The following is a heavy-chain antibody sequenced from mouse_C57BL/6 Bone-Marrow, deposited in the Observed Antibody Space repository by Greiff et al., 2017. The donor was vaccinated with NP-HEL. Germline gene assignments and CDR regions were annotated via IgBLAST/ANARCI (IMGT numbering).Heavy chain of an antibody. CDR2: INYDGSST. Sequence: EVKLVESEGGLVQPGSSMKLSCTASGFTFSDYYMAWVRQVPEKGLEWVANINYDGSSTYYLDSLKSRFIISRDNAKNILYLQMSSLKSEDTATYYCARDPLPMDYWGQGTSVTVSS. J-gene: IGHJ4*01. CDR3: ARDPLPMDY. CDR1: GFTFSDYY. V-gene: IGHV5-16*01.